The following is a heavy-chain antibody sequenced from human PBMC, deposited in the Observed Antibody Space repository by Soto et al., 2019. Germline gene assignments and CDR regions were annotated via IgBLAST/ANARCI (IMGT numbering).Heavy chain of an antibody. D-gene: IGHD6-6*01. Sequence: SETLSLICAVYGGSFSGYYWSWIRQPPGKGLEWIGEINHSGSTNYSPSLKSRVTISVDTSKNQFSLKLSSVTAADTAVYYCASSQGSSSYNWFGPWGQGTLVTVSS. J-gene: IGHJ5*02. CDR2: INHSGST. CDR3: ASSQGSSSYNWFGP. V-gene: IGHV4-34*01. CDR1: GGSFSGYY.